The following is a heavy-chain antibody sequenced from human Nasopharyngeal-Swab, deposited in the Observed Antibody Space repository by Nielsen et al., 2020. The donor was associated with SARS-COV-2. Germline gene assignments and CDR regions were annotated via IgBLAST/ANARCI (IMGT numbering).Heavy chain of an antibody. V-gene: IGHV1-3*01. CDR1: GYTFTSYA. Sequence: ASVKVSCKASGYTFTSYAMHWVRQAPAQRLEWMGGINAGNGNTKYSQKFQGRVTITRDTSASTAYMELSSLRSEDTAVYYCARDRSLEIKASSSDTYYGMDVWGQGTTVTVSS. D-gene: IGHD6-6*01. J-gene: IGHJ6*02. CDR2: INAGNGNT. CDR3: ARDRSLEIKASSSDTYYGMDV.